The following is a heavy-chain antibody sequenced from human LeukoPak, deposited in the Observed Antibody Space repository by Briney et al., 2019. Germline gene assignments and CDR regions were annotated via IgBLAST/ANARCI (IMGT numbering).Heavy chain of an antibody. CDR3: ARDGYNYRAFDI. D-gene: IGHD5-24*01. J-gene: IGHJ3*02. V-gene: IGHV4-61*02. Sequence: SQTLSLTCTVSGGSISSGSYYWSWIRQPGGKGLEWIGRIYTSGSTNYNPSLKSRVTISVDTSKNQFSLKLSSVTAADTAVYYCARDGYNYRAFDIWGQGTMVTVSS. CDR2: IYTSGST. CDR1: GGSISSGSYY.